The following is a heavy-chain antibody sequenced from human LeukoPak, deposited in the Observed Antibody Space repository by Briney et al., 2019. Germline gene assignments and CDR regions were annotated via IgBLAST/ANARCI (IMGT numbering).Heavy chain of an antibody. J-gene: IGHJ4*02. Sequence: SETLSLTCAVYGGSFSGYYWSWIRQPPGKGLDWIGEINHSGSTNYNPSLKSRVTISVDTSKNQFSLKLSSVTAADTAVYYCARGRGQGLLWFGELTNYFDYWGQGTLVTVSS. CDR2: INHSGST. D-gene: IGHD3-10*01. CDR1: GGSFSGYY. V-gene: IGHV4-34*01. CDR3: ARGRGQGLLWFGELTNYFDY.